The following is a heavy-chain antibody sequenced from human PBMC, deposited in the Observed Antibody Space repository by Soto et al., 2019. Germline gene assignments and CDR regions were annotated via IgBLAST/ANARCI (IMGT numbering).Heavy chain of an antibody. CDR3: ARPIAAAGTGRDY. CDR2: INHSGST. Sequence: SETLYFTCAVYGGSFSGYYWSWIRQPPGKGLEWIGEINHSGSTNYNPSLKSRVTISVDTSKNQFSLKLSSVTAADTAVYYCARPIAAAGTGRDYWGQGTLVTVSS. J-gene: IGHJ4*02. V-gene: IGHV4-34*01. D-gene: IGHD6-13*01. CDR1: GGSFSGYY.